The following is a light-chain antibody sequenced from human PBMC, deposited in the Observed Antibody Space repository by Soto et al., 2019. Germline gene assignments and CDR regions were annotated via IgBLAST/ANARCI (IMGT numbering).Light chain of an antibody. CDR1: RSILGSSGYNY. J-gene: IGKJ4*01. CDR3: AQGLAVPFT. CDR2: LGS. Sequence: EIVLTQSPLSLPVTPGEPVSISCRSSRSILGSSGYNYLNWYLQKPGQSPQLLIYLGSSRASGVPDRFSGSGSGTDFTLTISRVEAGDVGVYFCAQGLAVPFTFGGGTKVEI. V-gene: IGKV2-28*01.